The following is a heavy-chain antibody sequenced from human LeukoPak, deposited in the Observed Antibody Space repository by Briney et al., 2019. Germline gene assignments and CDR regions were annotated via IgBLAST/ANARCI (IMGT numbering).Heavy chain of an antibody. Sequence: GASVKVSCKASGGTFSSYPISWVRQAPGQGLEWMGRIIPIFGTPNYAQKFQGRATITTDGSTSTAYMQLSSLRSEDTAVYYCARGLGITESYGNYHFDYWGQGTLVTVSP. CDR3: ARGLGITESYGNYHFDY. CDR2: IIPIFGTP. CDR1: GGTFSSYP. V-gene: IGHV1-69*05. J-gene: IGHJ4*02. D-gene: IGHD1-20*01.